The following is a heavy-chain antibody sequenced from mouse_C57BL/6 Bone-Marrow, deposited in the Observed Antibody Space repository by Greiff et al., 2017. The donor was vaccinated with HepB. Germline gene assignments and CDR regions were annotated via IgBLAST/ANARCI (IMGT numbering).Heavy chain of an antibody. J-gene: IGHJ4*01. V-gene: IGHV5-9-1*02. CDR3: TRVPYGSSSSMDY. CDR1: GFTFSSYA. D-gene: IGHD1-1*01. CDR2: ISSGGDYI. Sequence: EVQVVESGEGLVKPGGSLKLSCAASGFTFSSYALSWVRQTPEKRLEWVAYISSGGDYIYYADTVKGRFTISRDNARNTLYLQMSSLKSEDTAMYYCTRVPYGSSSSMDYWGQGTSVTVSS.